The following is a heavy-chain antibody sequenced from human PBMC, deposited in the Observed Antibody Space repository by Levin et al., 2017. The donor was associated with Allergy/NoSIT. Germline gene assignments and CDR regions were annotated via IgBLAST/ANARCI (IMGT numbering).Heavy chain of an antibody. Sequence: PGGSLRLSCAASGFTFSSYGMHWVRQAPGKGLEWVAVISYDGSNKYYADSVKGRFTISRDNSKNTLYLQMNSLRAEDTAVYYCAKGRRGILVSDAFDIWGQGTMVTVSS. V-gene: IGHV3-30*18. CDR3: AKGRRGILVSDAFDI. CDR1: GFTFSSYG. D-gene: IGHD2-15*01. CDR2: ISYDGSNK. J-gene: IGHJ3*02.